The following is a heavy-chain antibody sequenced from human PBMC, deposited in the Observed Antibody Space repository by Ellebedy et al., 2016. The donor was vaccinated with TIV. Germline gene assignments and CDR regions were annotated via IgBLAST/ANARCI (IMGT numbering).Heavy chain of an antibody. CDR1: GFTFSSYS. CDR3: ASLRGYNYGINPSGAFDI. V-gene: IGHV3-48*01. D-gene: IGHD5-18*01. J-gene: IGHJ3*02. Sequence: GESLKISCAASGFTFSSYSMNWVRQAPGKGLERVSYISSSSSTIYYADSVKGRFTISRDNSKNTLYLQMNSLRPEDTAMYYCASLRGYNYGINPSGAFDIWGLGTMVAVSS. CDR2: ISSSSSTI.